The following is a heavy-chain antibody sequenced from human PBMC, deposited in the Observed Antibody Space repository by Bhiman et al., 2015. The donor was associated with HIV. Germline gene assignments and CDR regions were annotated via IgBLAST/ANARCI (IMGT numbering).Heavy chain of an antibody. D-gene: IGHD2-21*01. CDR3: AKDLVKGTVPYYFDW. CDR2: IWSDGSNA. Sequence: LVESGGGLVQPGGSLRLSCVASGFTFSSYAMHWVRQAPGKGLEWVAVIWSDGSNAFYSDSVRGRFTISRDNSKNTVYLQMDSLRAEDTAVYYCAKDLVKGTVPYYFDWWGQGTLVTVSS. J-gene: IGHJ4*02. CDR1: GFTFSSYA. V-gene: IGHV3-33*06.